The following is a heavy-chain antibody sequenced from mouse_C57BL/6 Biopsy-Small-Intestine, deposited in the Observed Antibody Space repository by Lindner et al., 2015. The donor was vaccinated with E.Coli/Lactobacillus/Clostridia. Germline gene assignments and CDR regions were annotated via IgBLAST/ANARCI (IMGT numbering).Heavy chain of an antibody. CDR2: IYPGSGNT. CDR3: ARGSIYDGYYWYFDV. CDR1: GYSFTSYY. J-gene: IGHJ1*03. Sequence: VQLQESGPELVKPGASVKISCKASGYSFTSYYIHWVKQGPGQGLEWIGWIYPGSGNTKYNEKFKGKATLTADTSSSTAYMQLSSLTSEDSAVYYCARGSIYDGYYWYFDVWGTGTTVTVSS. D-gene: IGHD2-3*01. V-gene: IGHV1-66*01.